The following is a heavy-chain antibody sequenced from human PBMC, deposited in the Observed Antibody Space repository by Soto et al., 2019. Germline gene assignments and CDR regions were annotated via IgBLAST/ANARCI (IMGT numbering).Heavy chain of an antibody. D-gene: IGHD2-15*01. CDR1: GFTFSNYA. Sequence: EVQLLESGGGLVQPGGSLRLSCAASGFTFSNYAMSWVRQAPGKGLEWVSTITGGGDSTYFADSVKGRFAISRDNSKNTLYLRMISLRAEDTAIYYCAKGQSSGGSCHSPFDYWGQGTLVTVSS. CDR2: ITGGGDST. CDR3: AKGQSSGGSCHSPFDY. V-gene: IGHV3-23*01. J-gene: IGHJ4*02.